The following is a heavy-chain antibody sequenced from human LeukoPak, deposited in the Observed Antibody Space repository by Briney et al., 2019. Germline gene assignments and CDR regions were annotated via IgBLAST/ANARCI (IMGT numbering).Heavy chain of an antibody. D-gene: IGHD2-15*01. V-gene: IGHV3-49*04. CDR2: RKGKLSGDET. J-gene: IGHJ6*03. CDR1: GVDLVVHS. CDR3: GGGLVVVFSDYMDV. Sequence: GGSLSLFRGRSGVDLVVHSSTWVRRAPGKGLEGGGVRKGKLSGDETFYAGSVAGRFNISRDDSTSCAFLLMARVEVEDTGVYYCGGGLVVVFSDYMDVWGRGTTVTVSS.